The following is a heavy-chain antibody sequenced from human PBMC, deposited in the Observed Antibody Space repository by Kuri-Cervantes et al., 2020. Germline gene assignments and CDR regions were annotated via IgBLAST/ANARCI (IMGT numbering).Heavy chain of an antibody. CDR2: ISGSSGTI. CDR1: GFTFSSYN. D-gene: IGHD2-15*01. CDR3: AREDRSRDYWYYDL. Sequence: GGSLRLSCAVSGFTFSSYNMNWVRQAPGKGLEWVSYISGSSGTIYYADSVKGRFNISRDNVKNSLYLEMSSLRVEYKALYFCAREDRSRDYWYYDLWGHGTLVTVSS. V-gene: IGHV3-48*01. J-gene: IGHJ2*01.